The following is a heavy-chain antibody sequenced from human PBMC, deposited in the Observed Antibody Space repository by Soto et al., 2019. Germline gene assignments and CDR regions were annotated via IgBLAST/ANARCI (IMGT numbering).Heavy chain of an antibody. Sequence: SETLSLTCTVTGVSIGTSGDYWGWVRQPPGKGLERIGSVYRTGSVYYNPSLYNPSLESRLSITVDTSKNQFSLKLRSVTAADTAVYYCVDVFTGSTFGYWGQGTLVTVSS. V-gene: IGHV4-39*01. CDR1: GVSIGTSGDY. CDR3: VDVFTGSTFGY. CDR2: VYRTGSV. D-gene: IGHD3-9*01. J-gene: IGHJ4*02.